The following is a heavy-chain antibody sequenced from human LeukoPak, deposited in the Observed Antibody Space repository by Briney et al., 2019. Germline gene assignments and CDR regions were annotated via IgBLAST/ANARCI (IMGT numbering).Heavy chain of an antibody. CDR3: AKDRYSSGRSVTFDY. D-gene: IGHD6-19*01. Sequence: PGGSLRLSCAASGFTFDDYGMSWVRQAPGKGLEWVSGINWNGGSTGYADSVKGRFTISRDNAKNSLYLQMNSLRAEDTALYYCAKDRYSSGRSVTFDYWGQGTLVTVSS. J-gene: IGHJ4*02. CDR2: INWNGGST. V-gene: IGHV3-20*04. CDR1: GFTFDDYG.